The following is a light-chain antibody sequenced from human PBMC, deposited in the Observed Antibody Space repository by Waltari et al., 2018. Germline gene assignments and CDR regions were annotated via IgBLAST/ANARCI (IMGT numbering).Light chain of an antibody. V-gene: IGKV1-12*01. CDR3: QQANTFPLT. Sequence: DIQMTPSPSSVSASVGDRVTITCRASQGIGTWLAWYQQKPGKAPKILIYGASSVQSWVPPRFSGSGSGTDFTLTINNLQPEDFATYSCQQANTFPLTFGGGTKVEIK. CDR1: QGIGTW. CDR2: GAS. J-gene: IGKJ4*01.